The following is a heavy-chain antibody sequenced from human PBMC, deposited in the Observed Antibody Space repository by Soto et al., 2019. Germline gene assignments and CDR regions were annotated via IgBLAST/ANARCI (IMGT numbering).Heavy chain of an antibody. Sequence: PSETLSLTCTVSGGSINNYYRSWIRQPPGKGLEWIGYLYYSGITDYNPSLNRRVNISVDTSKNQFFLRLSSVTAADTDVYYCARGRRSSARHDAFDIWGQGTMVTVSS. CDR2: LYYSGIT. CDR1: GGSINNYY. CDR3: ARGRRSSARHDAFDI. D-gene: IGHD6-19*01. V-gene: IGHV4-59*01. J-gene: IGHJ3*02.